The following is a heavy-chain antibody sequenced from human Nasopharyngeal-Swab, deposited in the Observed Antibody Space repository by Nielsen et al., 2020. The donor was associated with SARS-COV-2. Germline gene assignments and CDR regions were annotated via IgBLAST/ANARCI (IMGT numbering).Heavy chain of an antibody. V-gene: IGHV3-21*01. CDR1: GFTFSCYN. J-gene: IGHJ6*02. Sequence: GGAMSLYCVASGFTFSCYNMKWARQAPGKGLEWVSCISSSSSYIYYEDSVKGRFTISRDNAENSLYLQMNSLRAEDTAVYYCAAYYASGSYSSGSSNYYYYGKDVWGQGTTVTVSS. CDR3: AAYYASGSYSSGSSNYYYYGKDV. CDR2: ISSSSSYI. D-gene: IGHD3-10*01.